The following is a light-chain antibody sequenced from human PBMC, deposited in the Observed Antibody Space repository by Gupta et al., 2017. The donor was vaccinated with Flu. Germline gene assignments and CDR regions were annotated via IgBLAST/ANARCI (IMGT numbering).Light chain of an antibody. CDR2: EVT. V-gene: IGLV2-14*01. J-gene: IGLJ1*01. Sequence: QSALTQPASVSGSPGQSTTISCTGTSSDVGGYDYVSWYQQRPGKAPKLMIYEVTNRPSGVSNRFSGSKSGNTASLTISGLQAEDEADYYCTSYRNNGPLHAFGTGTKVTVL. CDR3: TSYRNNGPLHA. CDR1: SSDVGGYDY.